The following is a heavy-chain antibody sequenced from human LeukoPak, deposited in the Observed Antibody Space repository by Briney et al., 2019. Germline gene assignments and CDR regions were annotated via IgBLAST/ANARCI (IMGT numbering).Heavy chain of an antibody. CDR2: IKQDGSEK. CDR1: GFTFSSYW. D-gene: IGHD1-26*01. J-gene: IGHJ4*02. V-gene: IGHV3-7*05. CDR3: AKVSAWAMVGATYFDY. Sequence: PGGSLRLSCAASGFTFSSYWMSWARQAPGKGLEWVANIKQDGSEKYYVDSVKGRFTISRDNAKNSLYLQMNSLRAEDTAVYYCAKVSAWAMVGATYFDYWGQGTLVTVSS.